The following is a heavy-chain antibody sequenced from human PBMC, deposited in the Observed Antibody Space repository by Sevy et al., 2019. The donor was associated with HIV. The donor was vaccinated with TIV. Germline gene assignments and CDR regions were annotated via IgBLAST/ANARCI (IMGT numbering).Heavy chain of an antibody. CDR3: AKDESAYYDSSGYSKTLFDY. D-gene: IGHD3-22*01. CDR1: GFTFSSYA. Sequence: GGSLRLSCAASGFTFSSYAMSWVRQAPGKGLEWVSAISGSGGSTYYAVSVKGRFTISRDNSKNTLYLQMNSLRAEDTAVYYCAKDESAYYDSSGYSKTLFDYWGQGTLVTVSS. V-gene: IGHV3-23*01. CDR2: ISGSGGST. J-gene: IGHJ4*02.